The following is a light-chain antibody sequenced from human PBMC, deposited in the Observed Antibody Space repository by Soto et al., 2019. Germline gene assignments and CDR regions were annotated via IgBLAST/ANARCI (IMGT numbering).Light chain of an antibody. Sequence: EMVLTQSPGTLSLSQGERATLSSRDIQCVSGRYLAWYQQKPGQAPRLFISGASTRATGIPDRFSGSGSGTDFTLTICRLEPEDFAVYYCQQYGNSRWTFCQGTKVDIK. J-gene: IGKJ1*01. CDR1: QCVSGRY. CDR2: GAS. V-gene: IGKV3-20*01. CDR3: QQYGNSRWT.